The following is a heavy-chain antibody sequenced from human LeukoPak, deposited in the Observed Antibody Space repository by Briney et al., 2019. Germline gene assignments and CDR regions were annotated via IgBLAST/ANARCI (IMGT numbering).Heavy chain of an antibody. V-gene: IGHV1-69*04. CDR1: GGTFSSYA. D-gene: IGHD6-6*01. CDR3: ARGEGSLSDY. CDR2: IIPILGIA. J-gene: IGHJ4*02. Sequence: SVKVSCKASGGTFSSYAISWVRQALGQGLEWMGRIIPILGIANYAQKFQGRVTITADKSTSTAYVELSSLRSEDTAVYYCARGEGSLSDYWGQGTLVTVSS.